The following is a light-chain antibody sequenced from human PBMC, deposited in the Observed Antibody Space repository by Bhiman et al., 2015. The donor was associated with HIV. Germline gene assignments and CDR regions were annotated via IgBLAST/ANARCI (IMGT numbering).Light chain of an antibody. Sequence: SYELTQPPSVSVSPGQTASITCSGDKLGHKYACWYQQKPGQSPVLVIYQDNKRPSGIPERFSGSNSGNTATLTISGTQAMDEADYYCQAWDSSTFXVFGTGTKVHRP. CDR1: KLGHKY. CDR2: QDN. V-gene: IGLV3-1*01. J-gene: IGLJ1*01. CDR3: QAWDSSTFXV.